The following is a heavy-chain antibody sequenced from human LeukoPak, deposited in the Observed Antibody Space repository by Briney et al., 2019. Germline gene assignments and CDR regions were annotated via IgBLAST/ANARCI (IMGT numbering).Heavy chain of an antibody. CDR1: GFTFSSHA. J-gene: IGHJ4*02. D-gene: IGHD2-2*01. CDR3: ARNGYAKYYFDY. CDR2: ISYDGSSR. V-gene: IGHV3-30-3*01. Sequence: PGGSLRLSCAASGFTFSSHAMHWVRQAPGKGLEWVAVISYDGSSRYYADSVKGRFTVSRDNSKNTLYLQMNSLRAEDTAVYYCARNGYAKYYFDYWGQGTLVTVSS.